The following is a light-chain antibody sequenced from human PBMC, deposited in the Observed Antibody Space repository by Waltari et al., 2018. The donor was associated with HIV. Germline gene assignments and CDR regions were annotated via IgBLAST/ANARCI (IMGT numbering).Light chain of an antibody. J-gene: IGLJ3*02. V-gene: IGLV1-44*01. CDR2: SNN. Sequence: QSVLTQPPSASGTPGQRVSISCSGSSSNIGSNIVNWYQQLPGTAPKLLIYSNNQRPSGFPDRFSGSKSGTLASLAISGLQSEDEADYYCAAGDDSLNAWVFGGGTKLTVL. CDR3: AAGDDSLNAWV. CDR1: SSNIGSNI.